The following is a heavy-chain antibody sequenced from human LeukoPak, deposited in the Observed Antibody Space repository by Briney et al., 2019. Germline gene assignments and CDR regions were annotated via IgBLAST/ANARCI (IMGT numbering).Heavy chain of an antibody. J-gene: IGHJ4*02. CDR3: AKARAVVVVAATNY. Sequence: PGGSLRLSCAASGFTPSNYAMSWGRQAPRKGLEWVSAISGGGNSTYYADSVKGRFTISRDNSKNTLFLQMNSLRAEDTAVYYCAKARAVVVVAATNYWGQGTLVTVSS. V-gene: IGHV3-23*01. CDR1: GFTPSNYA. D-gene: IGHD2-15*01. CDR2: ISGGGNST.